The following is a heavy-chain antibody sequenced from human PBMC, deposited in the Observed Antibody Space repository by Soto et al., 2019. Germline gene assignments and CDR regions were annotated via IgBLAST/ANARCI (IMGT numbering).Heavy chain of an antibody. CDR1: GFTFSSYG. J-gene: IGHJ4*02. CDR3: AKDAIYYDSSGLTY. D-gene: IGHD3-22*01. V-gene: IGHV3-30*18. Sequence: GGSLRLSCAASGFTFSSYGMHWVRQAPGKGLEWVAVISYDGSNKYYADSVKGRFTISRDNSKNTLYLQMNSLRAEDTAVYYCAKDAIYYDSSGLTYWGQGTLVTVSS. CDR2: ISYDGSNK.